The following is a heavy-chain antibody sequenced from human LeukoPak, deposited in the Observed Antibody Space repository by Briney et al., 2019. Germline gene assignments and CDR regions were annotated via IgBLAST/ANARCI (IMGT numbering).Heavy chain of an antibody. CDR3: ATVGYYDSSGYYGLDY. J-gene: IGHJ4*02. Sequence: ASVKVSCKVSGYTLTELSMHWVRQAPGKGLEWMGGFDPEDGETIYAQKFQGRVTMTEDTPTDTAYMELSSLRSEDTAVYYCATVGYYDSSGYYGLDYWGQGTLVTVSS. D-gene: IGHD3-22*01. V-gene: IGHV1-24*01. CDR2: FDPEDGET. CDR1: GYTLTELS.